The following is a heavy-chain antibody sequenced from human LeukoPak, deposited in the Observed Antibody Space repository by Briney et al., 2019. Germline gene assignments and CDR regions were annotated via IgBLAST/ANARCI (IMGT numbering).Heavy chain of an antibody. D-gene: IGHD3-22*01. V-gene: IGHV3-48*04. J-gene: IGHJ4*02. CDR1: GFMFGNHG. Sequence: GGSLRLSCEGSGFMFGNHGLIWVRQAPGKGLDWLSFIGPSGVTRLYANSVKGRFTISRDNAENSVFLQMNSLRVEDTAVYYCASDRFRAYYYDSSGHKDYWGQGTLVTVSS. CDR3: ASDRFRAYYYDSSGHKDY. CDR2: IGPSGVTR.